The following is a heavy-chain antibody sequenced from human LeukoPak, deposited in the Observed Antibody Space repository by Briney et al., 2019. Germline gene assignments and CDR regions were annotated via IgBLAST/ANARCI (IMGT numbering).Heavy chain of an antibody. J-gene: IGHJ5*02. CDR3: ARVGSGYSSRGSWFDP. V-gene: IGHV4-59*01. CDR2: IYYSGST. CDR1: GGSISSYY. Sequence: SETLSLTCTVSGGSISSYYWSWIRQPPGKGLEWIGYIYYSGSTNYNPSLKSRVTISVDTSKNQFSLKLSSVTAADTAVYYCARVGSGYSSRGSWFDPWGQGTLVTVSS. D-gene: IGHD3-3*01.